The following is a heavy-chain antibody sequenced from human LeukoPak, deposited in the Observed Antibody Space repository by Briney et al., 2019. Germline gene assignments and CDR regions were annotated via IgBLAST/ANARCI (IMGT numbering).Heavy chain of an antibody. CDR2: INHSGST. Sequence: SETLSLTCAVYGGSLSGYYWSWIRQPPGEGLEWIGEINHSGSTNYNPSFKRRVTISVDTYKHQCALKLRSVTAADAAVYDWARDNGEMATISKYGMDVWVQGTTVTVSS. CDR1: GGSLSGYY. CDR3: ARDNGEMATISKYGMDV. J-gene: IGHJ6*02. V-gene: IGHV4-34*01. D-gene: IGHD5-24*01.